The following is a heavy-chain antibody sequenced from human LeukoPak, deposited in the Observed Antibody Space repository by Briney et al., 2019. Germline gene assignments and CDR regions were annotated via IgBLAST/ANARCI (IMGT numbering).Heavy chain of an antibody. J-gene: IGHJ5*02. CDR1: GFTFSSYA. CDR3: ARDRRFGEYGEGWFDP. CDR2: ISSSSSTI. Sequence: GGSLRLSCAASGFTFSSYAMSWVRQAPGKGLEWVSYISSSSSTIYYADSVKGRFTISRDNAKNSLYLQMNSLRAEDTAVYYCARDRRFGEYGEGWFDPWGQGTLVTVSS. V-gene: IGHV3-48*04. D-gene: IGHD3-10*01.